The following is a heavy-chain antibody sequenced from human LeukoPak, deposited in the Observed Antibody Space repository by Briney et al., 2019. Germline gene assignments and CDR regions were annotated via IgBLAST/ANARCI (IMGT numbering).Heavy chain of an antibody. Sequence: GGSLRLSCAASGNYWMHWVCQAPGKGLVWVSHINGDGSWTTYADSVKGRFTISKDNAKNTVYLQMNNLRAEDTAVYYCVSFYETYWGRGTLVTVSS. CDR3: VSFYETY. J-gene: IGHJ4*02. CDR2: INGDGSWT. V-gene: IGHV3-74*01. CDR1: GNYW. D-gene: IGHD2-2*01.